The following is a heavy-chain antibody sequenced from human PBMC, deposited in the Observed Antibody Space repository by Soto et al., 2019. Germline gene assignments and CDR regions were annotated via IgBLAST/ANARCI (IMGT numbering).Heavy chain of an antibody. CDR3: AKDTGRGGGSVFDY. CDR1: GLIFSNYA. Sequence: PGGSLRLSCAPSGLIFSNYAMSWVRQARGKGLEWVSAISGSCADTYYTESVKGRFTISRDNFKNTLYLQMNSLRAEDTAVYYCAKDTGRGGGSVFDYWGQGTLVTVSS. D-gene: IGHD2-15*01. CDR2: ISGSCADT. V-gene: IGHV3-23*01. J-gene: IGHJ4*02.